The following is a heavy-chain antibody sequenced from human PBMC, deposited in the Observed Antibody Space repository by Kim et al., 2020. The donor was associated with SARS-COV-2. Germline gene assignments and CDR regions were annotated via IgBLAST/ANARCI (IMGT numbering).Heavy chain of an antibody. V-gene: IGHV1-69*13. Sequence: SSVKVSCKASGGTFSSYAISWVRQAPGQGLEWMGGIIPIFGTANYAQKFQGRVTITADESTSTAYMELSSLRSEDTAVYYCARDSTRHDFWSGYRYYGMDVWGQGTTVTVSS. CDR1: GGTFSSYA. J-gene: IGHJ6*02. D-gene: IGHD3-3*01. CDR3: ARDSTRHDFWSGYRYYGMDV. CDR2: IIPIFGTA.